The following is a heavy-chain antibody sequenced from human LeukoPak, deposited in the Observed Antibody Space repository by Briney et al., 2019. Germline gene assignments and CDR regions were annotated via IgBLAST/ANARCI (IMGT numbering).Heavy chain of an antibody. CDR2: ISSSGSTI. V-gene: IGHV3-48*03. CDR1: GFTFSNYA. CDR3: AELGITMIGGV. D-gene: IGHD3-10*02. Sequence: GGSLRLSCEASGFTFSNYAMNWVRQAPGKGLEWVSYISSSGSTIYYADSVKGRFTISRDNAKNSLYLQMNSLRAEDTAVYYCAELGITMIGGVWGKGTTVTISS. J-gene: IGHJ6*04.